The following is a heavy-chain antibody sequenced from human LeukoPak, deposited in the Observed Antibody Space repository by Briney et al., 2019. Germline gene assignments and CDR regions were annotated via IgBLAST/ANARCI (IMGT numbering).Heavy chain of an antibody. J-gene: IGHJ4*02. CDR2: ISYDGSNK. D-gene: IGHD5-12*01. CDR3: ARDRGYSGRAHLCDY. Sequence: GGSLRLSCAASGFTFSSYAMHWVRQAPGKGLEWVAVISYDGSNKYYADSVKGRFTISRDNSKNTLYLQMNSLRVEDTAVYYCARDRGYSGRAHLCDYWGQGTLATVSS. CDR1: GFTFSSYA. V-gene: IGHV3-30*04.